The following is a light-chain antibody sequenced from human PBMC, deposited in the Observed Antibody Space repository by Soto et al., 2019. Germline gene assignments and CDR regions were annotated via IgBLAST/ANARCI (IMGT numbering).Light chain of an antibody. J-gene: IGKJ2*01. CDR2: GAS. CDR1: QSVRSTF. V-gene: IGKV3-20*01. CDR3: QQYHDSPMNT. Sequence: VLPQSPDTLSLSPGDRATLSCRASQSVRSTFLAWYQQKPGQAPRILIYGASNRAAGIPERFSGSASGTEFTRTISRLEPDDSAVYYCQQYHDSPMNTFGQGTTLQIQ.